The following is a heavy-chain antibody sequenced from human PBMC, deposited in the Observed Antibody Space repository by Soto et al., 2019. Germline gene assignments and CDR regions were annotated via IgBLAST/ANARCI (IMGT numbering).Heavy chain of an antibody. CDR1: GFTFSSYA. D-gene: IGHD2-21*01. V-gene: IGHV3-30-3*01. CDR2: ISYDGSNK. J-gene: IGHJ3*02. CDR3: ARDVVVSAFDI. Sequence: QVQLVESGGGVVQPGRSLRLSCAASGFTFSSYAMHWVRQAPGKGLEWVAVISYDGSNKYYADSVKGRFTISRDNSKNTLYLQMNSLRAEDTAVYYCARDVVVSAFDIWGQGTMVTVSS.